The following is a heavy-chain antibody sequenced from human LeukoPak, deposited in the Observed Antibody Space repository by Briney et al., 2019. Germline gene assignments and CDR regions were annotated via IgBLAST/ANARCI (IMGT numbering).Heavy chain of an antibody. D-gene: IGHD6-19*01. CDR2: ITSGSGSNV. J-gene: IGHJ5*02. CDR1: GFTFSSHA. CDR3: AKGSVSGWYGWFDP. V-gene: IGHV3-23*01. Sequence: GGSLRLSCAASGFTFSSHAMSWVRQAPGKGLEWVSAITSGSGSNVYYTDSLKGRFTISRDNSKNTLYLQMNSLRAEDTAVYYCAKGSVSGWYGWFDPWGQGTLVTVSS.